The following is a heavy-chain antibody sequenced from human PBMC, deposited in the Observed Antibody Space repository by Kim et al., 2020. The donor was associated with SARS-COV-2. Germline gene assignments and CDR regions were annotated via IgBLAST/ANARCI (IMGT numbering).Heavy chain of an antibody. V-gene: IGHV3-72*01. Sequence: EDAASVKGKFIISRDDSENSLYLQMTGLKAEDTAVYYCVRVSGNYYFDNWGQGTLVTVSS. CDR3: VRVSGNYYFDN. J-gene: IGHJ4*02. D-gene: IGHD3-10*01.